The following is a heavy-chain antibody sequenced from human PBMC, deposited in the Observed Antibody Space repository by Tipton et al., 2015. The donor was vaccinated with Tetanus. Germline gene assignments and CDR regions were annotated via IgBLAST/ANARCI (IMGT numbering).Heavy chain of an antibody. CDR1: GYNFSYYS. D-gene: IGHD1-1*01. J-gene: IGHJ2*01. V-gene: IGHV5-51*01. Sequence: QLVQSGAEVRKPGESLKISCQGSGYNFSYYSIGWVRHMPGKGLEWMGIVDPRDSVATYGPSFQGQVTISTDKSISTAYVQWSRLKASDTAIYYCARRLGPYTGDYIWHLDLWGRGTLVTVSS. CDR3: ARRLGPYTGDYIWHLDL. CDR2: VDPRDSVA.